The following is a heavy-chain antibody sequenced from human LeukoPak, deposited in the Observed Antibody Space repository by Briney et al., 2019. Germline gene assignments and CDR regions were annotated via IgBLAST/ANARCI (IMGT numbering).Heavy chain of an antibody. CDR2: IYYSGST. CDR3: ARAGVTYYYDSSGPNPLDY. J-gene: IGHJ4*02. CDR1: GGSISSSSYY. Sequence: PSETLSLTCTVSGGSISSSSYYWGWIRQPPGKGLEWIGSIYYSGSTYYNPSLKSRVTISVDTSKNQFSLKLSSVTAADTAVYYCARAGVTYYYDSSGPNPLDYWGQGTLVTVSS. D-gene: IGHD3-22*01. V-gene: IGHV4-39*07.